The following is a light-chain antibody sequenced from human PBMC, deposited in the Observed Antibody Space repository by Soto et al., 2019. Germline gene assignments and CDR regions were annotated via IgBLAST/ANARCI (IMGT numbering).Light chain of an antibody. Sequence: DIQMTQSPSSLSASVGDRVTITCRASQSIANYLNWYQQKPGKAPKLLIYAASSLQSGVPSRFGGSGSGTDFTLTISSLQPEDFATYYCQQSYITWTFGQGTKVEIK. V-gene: IGKV1-39*01. CDR3: QQSYITWT. J-gene: IGKJ1*01. CDR1: QSIANY. CDR2: AAS.